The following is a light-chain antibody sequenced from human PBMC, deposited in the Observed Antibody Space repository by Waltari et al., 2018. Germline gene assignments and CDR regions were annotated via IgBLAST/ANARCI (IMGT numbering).Light chain of an antibody. CDR1: QSVSRT. CDR2: DAS. V-gene: IGKV3-20*01. J-gene: IGKJ1*01. Sequence: EIVLTQSPVTLSLSRGDRATLSCRASQSVSRTLAWYQQKPGQAPRRLIYDASSRATGIPDRFSGSGSGTDFSLTISRLEPEDFAVYYCQKYGTLPATFGQGTKVEIK. CDR3: QKYGTLPAT.